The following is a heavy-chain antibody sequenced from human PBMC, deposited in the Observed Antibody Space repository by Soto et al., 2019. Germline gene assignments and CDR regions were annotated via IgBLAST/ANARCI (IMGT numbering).Heavy chain of an antibody. D-gene: IGHD2-8*01. CDR3: ARGLRQWYYGMAV. Sequence: QVQLQQWGAGLLNPSETLSLTCAVYGGSFSGHYWTWIRQPPGKGLEWIGEISHSGSTNYNPSLESRVTVSVDTSKNQFSLKLTSVTAADTAVYYCARGLRQWYYGMAVWDQGTTVTVSS. CDR2: ISHSGST. CDR1: GGSFSGHY. J-gene: IGHJ6*02. V-gene: IGHV4-34*01.